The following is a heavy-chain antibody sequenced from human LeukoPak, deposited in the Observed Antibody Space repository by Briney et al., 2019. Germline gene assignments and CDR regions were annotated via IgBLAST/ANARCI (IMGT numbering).Heavy chain of an antibody. CDR2: VDPEDGET. V-gene: IGHV1-69-2*01. CDR1: GYTFTDYY. J-gene: IGHJ4*02. CDR3: AAVLRFLEWSRSIYYFDY. D-gene: IGHD3-3*01. Sequence: ASVKISCKVSGYTFTDYYMHWVQQAPGKGLEWMGLVDPEDGETIYAEKFQGRVTITADTSTDTAYMELSSLRSEDTAVYYCAAVLRFLEWSRSIYYFDYWGQGTLVTVSS.